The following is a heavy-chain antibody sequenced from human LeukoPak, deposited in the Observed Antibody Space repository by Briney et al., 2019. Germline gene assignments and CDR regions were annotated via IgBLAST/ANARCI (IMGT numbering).Heavy chain of an antibody. CDR2: ISAYNGNT. V-gene: IGHV1-18*04. CDR1: GYTFTGYY. J-gene: IGHJ5*02. Sequence: WASVKVSCKASGYTFTGYYMHWVRQAPGQGLEWMGWISAYNGNTNYAQKLQGRVTMTTDTSTSTAYMELRSLRSDDTAVYYCARDTRFGDFTDNWFDPWGQGTLVTVSS. CDR3: ARDTRFGDFTDNWFDP. D-gene: IGHD3-10*01.